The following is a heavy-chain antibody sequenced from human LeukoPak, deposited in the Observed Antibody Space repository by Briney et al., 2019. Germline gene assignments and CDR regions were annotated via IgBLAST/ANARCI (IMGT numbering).Heavy chain of an antibody. D-gene: IGHD3-3*01. J-gene: IGHJ6*03. CDR2: ISSSSSTI. CDR3: ARVWGGPITIFGVPERDSSMDV. CDR1: GFIFSSYS. V-gene: IGHV3-48*01. Sequence: GGSLRLSCAASGFIFSSYSMNWVRQAPGKGLEWVSYISSSSSTIYYADSVKGRFTISRDNAKNSLYLQMNSLRAEDTAVYYCARVWGGPITIFGVPERDSSMDVWGKGTTVTVSS.